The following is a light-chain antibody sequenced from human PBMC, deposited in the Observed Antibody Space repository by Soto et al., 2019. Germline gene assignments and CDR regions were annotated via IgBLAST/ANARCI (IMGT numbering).Light chain of an antibody. V-gene: IGKV1-5*01. J-gene: IGKJ5*01. CDR2: DAS. CDR1: QSISKW. Sequence: DILMTQSPSILSASVGDTVTITCRASQSISKWVAWYQQRAGKAPTALIFDASNSEKGVPSRFSGSGSGTELTLIISGLQPEDFATYYCHQYDSYPYTFGQGTRLEI. CDR3: HQYDSYPYT.